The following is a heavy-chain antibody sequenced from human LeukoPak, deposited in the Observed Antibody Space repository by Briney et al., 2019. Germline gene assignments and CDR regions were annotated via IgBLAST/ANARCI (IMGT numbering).Heavy chain of an antibody. D-gene: IGHD6-6*01. J-gene: IGHJ4*02. V-gene: IGHV1-18*01. CDR1: GYTFSNHG. Sequence: ASVKVSCKASGYTFSNHGITWMRQAPGQGLEWLGWISAYNGNPKYAQKVQGRVTMTTDTSTSTAYMELRSLRSDDTAVYYCARDLSYSSSENFDYWGQGTLVTVSS. CDR3: ARDLSYSSSENFDY. CDR2: ISAYNGNP.